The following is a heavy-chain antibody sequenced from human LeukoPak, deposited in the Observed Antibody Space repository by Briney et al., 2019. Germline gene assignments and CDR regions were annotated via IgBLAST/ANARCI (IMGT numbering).Heavy chain of an antibody. CDR3: AKFRLNSGYHGRVN. V-gene: IGHV3-30*18. Sequence: GGSLRLSCAASGFTFSSYGMHWVRQAPGKGLEWVAVISYDGSNKYYADSVKGRFTISRDNSKDTLYLQMNSLRAEDTAVYYCAKFRLNSGYHGRVNWGQGTLVTVTS. CDR2: ISYDGSNK. J-gene: IGHJ4*02. CDR1: GFTFSSYG. D-gene: IGHD5-12*01.